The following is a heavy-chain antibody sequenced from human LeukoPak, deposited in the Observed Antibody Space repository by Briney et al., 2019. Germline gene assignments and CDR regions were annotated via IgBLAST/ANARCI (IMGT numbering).Heavy chain of an antibody. J-gene: IGHJ1*01. CDR2: INHSGST. V-gene: IGHV4-34*01. CDR3: ASLPHSPSIAAAGRDFQH. Sequence: SETLSLTCAVYGGSFSGYYWSWIRQPPGKGLEWIGEINHSGSTNYNPSLKSRVTISVDTSKNQFSLKLSSVTAADTAVYYCASLPHSPSIAAAGRDFQHWGQGTLVTVSS. CDR1: GGSFSGYY. D-gene: IGHD6-13*01.